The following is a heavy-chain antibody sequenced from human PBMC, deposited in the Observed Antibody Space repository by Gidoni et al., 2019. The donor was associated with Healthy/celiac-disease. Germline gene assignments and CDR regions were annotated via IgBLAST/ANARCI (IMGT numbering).Heavy chain of an antibody. V-gene: IGHV3-15*01. CDR2: IKSKTDGGTT. CDR3: TTEPQWELLGSDY. D-gene: IGHD1-26*01. J-gene: IGHJ4*02. CDR1: GFTFSNAW. Sequence: EVQLVESGGGLVKPGGSLRLSCAASGFTFSNAWMSWVRQAPGKGLEWVGRIKSKTDGGTTDYAAPVKGRFTISRDDSKNTLYLQMNSLKTEDTAVYYCTTEPQWELLGSDYWGQGTLVTVSS.